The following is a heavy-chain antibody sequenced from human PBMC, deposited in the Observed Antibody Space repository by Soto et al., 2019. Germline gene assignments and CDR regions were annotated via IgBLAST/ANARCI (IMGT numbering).Heavy chain of an antibody. J-gene: IGHJ6*02. D-gene: IGHD2-15*01. Sequence: RASVKVSCKASGYTFTSYGISWVRQAPGQGLDWMGWISAYNGNTKYAQDLQGRVTMTTDTSTSTAYMELRSLRSDDTAMYYCARFSGGSYNTYYFYYGMDVWGQGTTVTVS. CDR3: ARFSGGSYNTYYFYYGMDV. CDR2: ISAYNGNT. V-gene: IGHV1-18*04. CDR1: GYTFTSYG.